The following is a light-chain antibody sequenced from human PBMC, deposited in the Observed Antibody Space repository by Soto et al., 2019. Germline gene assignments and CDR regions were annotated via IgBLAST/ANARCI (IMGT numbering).Light chain of an antibody. Sequence: DIQMTQTTSSLSASVGDRVTITCRASQSISSYLNWYQQKPGKAPKLLIYAASSLQSGVPSRFSGSGSGTDFTLTISSLQPEDFAPYYCQQSYSTPETFGQGTKVDIK. CDR1: QSISSY. CDR2: AAS. CDR3: QQSYSTPET. V-gene: IGKV1-39*01. J-gene: IGKJ1*01.